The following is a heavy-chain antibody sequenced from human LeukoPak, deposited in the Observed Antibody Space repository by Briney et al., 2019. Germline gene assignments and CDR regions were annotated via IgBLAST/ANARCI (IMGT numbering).Heavy chain of an antibody. J-gene: IGHJ5*02. Sequence: SETLSLTCTVSGGSISSSSYYWGWIRQPPGKGLEWIGSIYYSGSTYYNPSLKSRVTISVDTSKNQFSLKLSSVTAADTAVYYCARAVAAVWFDTWGQGTLVTVSS. CDR3: ARAVAAVWFDT. D-gene: IGHD6-13*01. CDR1: GGSISSSSYY. CDR2: IYYSGST. V-gene: IGHV4-39*07.